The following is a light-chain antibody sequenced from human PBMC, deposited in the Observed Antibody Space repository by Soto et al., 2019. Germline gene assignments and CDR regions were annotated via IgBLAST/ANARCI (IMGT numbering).Light chain of an antibody. CDR2: DVS. Sequence: QSALTQPASVSGSPGQSITISCTGTSSDVGSYNHVSWYQQHPGKAPKLLIYDVSNRPSGVSNRFSGSKSGYTASLTISGLQAEDEADYHCSSYTSSSSVLFGGGTQLTVL. CDR1: SSDVGSYNH. V-gene: IGLV2-14*03. CDR3: SSYTSSSSVL. J-gene: IGLJ2*01.